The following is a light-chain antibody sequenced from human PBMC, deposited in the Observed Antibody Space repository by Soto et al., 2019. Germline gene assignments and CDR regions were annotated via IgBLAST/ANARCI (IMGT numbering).Light chain of an antibody. CDR3: QQRNNWPPVT. Sequence: EIVLTQSPATLSLSPGERATLSCRASQSVSRHLAWHQQKPGQAPRLLIYDASNRATGIPARFSGSGSGTDFTLTISSLEPEDFAVYYCQQRNNWPPVTFGGGTKVDIK. CDR1: QSVSRH. CDR2: DAS. V-gene: IGKV3-11*01. J-gene: IGKJ4*01.